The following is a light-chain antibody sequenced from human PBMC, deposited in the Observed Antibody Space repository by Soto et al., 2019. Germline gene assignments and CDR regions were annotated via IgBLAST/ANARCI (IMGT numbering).Light chain of an antibody. CDR3: NSYTTSSTDV. CDR1: SSDVGRYNY. V-gene: IGLV2-14*03. Sequence: QSALTQPASVSGSPGQSITISCTGTSSDVGRYNYVSWYQHHPGKAPKLIFYDVRNRPSGVSERFSVSKSGYTASLTISGLQAEDEADYYCNSYTTSSTDVFGTGTKLTVL. CDR2: DVR. J-gene: IGLJ1*01.